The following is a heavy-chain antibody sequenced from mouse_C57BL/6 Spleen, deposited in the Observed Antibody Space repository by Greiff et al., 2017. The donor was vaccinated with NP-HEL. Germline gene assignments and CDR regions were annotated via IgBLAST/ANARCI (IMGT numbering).Heavy chain of an antibody. D-gene: IGHD1-1*01. CDR2: INPNNGGT. CDR3: ARGDYGSVDY. V-gene: IGHV1-26*01. Sequence: VQLQQSGPELVKPGASVKISCKASGYTFTDYYMNWVKQSHGKSLEWIGDINPNNGGTSYNQKFKGKATLTVDKSSSTAYMELRSLTSEDSAVYYCARGDYGSVDYWGQGTTLTFSS. CDR1: GYTFTDYY. J-gene: IGHJ2*01.